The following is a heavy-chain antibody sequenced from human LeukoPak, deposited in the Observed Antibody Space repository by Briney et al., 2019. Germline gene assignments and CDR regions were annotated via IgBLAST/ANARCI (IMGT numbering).Heavy chain of an antibody. J-gene: IGHJ6*02. CDR3: TRFRNIASLYGMDV. CDR1: GFSFSGSA. D-gene: IGHD2/OR15-2a*01. V-gene: IGHV3-73*01. Sequence: AESLKLSCAASGFSFSGSAKHWVRHASGQGLDWVGRVRSKANSYATAHAASVKCRSSISRDDSKNTEYLKMKSLKTEDTAVYYCTRFRNIASLYGMDVWGQGTTVTVSS. CDR2: VRSKANSYAT.